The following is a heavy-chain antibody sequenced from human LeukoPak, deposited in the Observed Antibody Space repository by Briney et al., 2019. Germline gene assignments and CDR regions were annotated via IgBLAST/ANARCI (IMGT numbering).Heavy chain of an antibody. V-gene: IGHV4-4*07. D-gene: IGHD1-26*01. CDR3: ARIMGSGSYTGAFDI. J-gene: IGHJ3*02. CDR2: IYTSGST. CDR1: GGFISSYY. Sequence: PSETLSLTCTVSGGFISSYYWSWIRQPAGKGLEWIGRIYTSGSTNYNPSLKSRVTMSVDTSKNQFSLKLSSVTAADTAVYYCARIMGSGSYTGAFDIWGQGTMVTVSS.